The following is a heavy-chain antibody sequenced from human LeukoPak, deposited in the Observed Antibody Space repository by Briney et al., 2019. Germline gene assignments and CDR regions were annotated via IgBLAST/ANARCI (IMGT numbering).Heavy chain of an antibody. Sequence: PSETLSLTCTVSGGSISSYQWSWIRQPPGKGLEWIGNIYDRGSANYNPSLKSRVVISVDKSRNQIALNLTPVTAADTAVYYCARVGVDYSGNVLKYFFDYWGQGTLVTVSS. D-gene: IGHD4-23*01. CDR2: IYDRGSA. CDR3: ARVGVDYSGNVLKYFFDY. J-gene: IGHJ4*02. CDR1: GGSISSYQ. V-gene: IGHV4-59*01.